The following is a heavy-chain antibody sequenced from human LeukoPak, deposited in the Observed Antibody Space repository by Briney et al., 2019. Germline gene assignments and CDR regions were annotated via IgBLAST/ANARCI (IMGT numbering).Heavy chain of an antibody. CDR2: FNPNSGGT. V-gene: IGHV1-2*02. CDR3: ARDEVGPFDY. Sequence: GASVKVSCKASGYTFTDYYMHWVRQAPGQGLEWMGWFNPNSGGTKYAQNFQGRVTMTRDTSISTAYMELSSQRADDTAVYYCARDEVGPFDYWGQGTLVTVSS. CDR1: GYTFTDYY. D-gene: IGHD1-26*01. J-gene: IGHJ4*02.